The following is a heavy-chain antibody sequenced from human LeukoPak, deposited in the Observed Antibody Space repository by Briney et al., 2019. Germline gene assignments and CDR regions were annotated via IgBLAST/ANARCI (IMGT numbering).Heavy chain of an antibody. V-gene: IGHV3-7*01. CDR1: GFTFSTYW. D-gene: IGHD5-18*01. CDR3: ARVLGYGWFDP. CDR2: IKDDGSEK. Sequence: QAGGSLRLSCAASGFTFSTYWMSWVRQAPGKGLEWVANIKDDGSEKYFVDSVKGRFTISRDNARNSLYLQMNSLRAEDTAVCYCARVLGYGWFDPWGQGTLVTVSS. J-gene: IGHJ5*02.